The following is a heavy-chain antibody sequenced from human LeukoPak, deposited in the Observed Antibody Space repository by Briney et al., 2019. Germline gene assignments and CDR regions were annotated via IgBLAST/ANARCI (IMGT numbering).Heavy chain of an antibody. Sequence: PGGSLRLSCVASGFTFSSYAINWVRQAPGKGLEWVGFIRSKAYGETADYAASVKGRFTISRDGSKAIAYLPMNSLKTEDTAVYHCTRDRGAYNLYDYWGQGTLVTVSS. CDR3: TRDRGAYNLYDY. J-gene: IGHJ4*02. V-gene: IGHV3-49*04. D-gene: IGHD1-1*01. CDR1: GFTFSSYA. CDR2: IRSKAYGETA.